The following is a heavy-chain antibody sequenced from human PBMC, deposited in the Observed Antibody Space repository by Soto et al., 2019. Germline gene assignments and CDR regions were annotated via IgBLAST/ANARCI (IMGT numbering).Heavy chain of an antibody. V-gene: IGHV2-5*01. Sequence: EXDPTLLNPTQTLTRTCTFSGFSLTASGVGVGWIRQPPGKAPEWLALIYWNDDKRYSPSLQSRLTITKDTSKNQVVLTLTNMDPVDTATYYCAHRLGSRGSFDYWGQGSLVTVSS. D-gene: IGHD6-25*01. J-gene: IGHJ4*02. CDR1: GFSLTASGVG. CDR3: AHRLGSRGSFDY. CDR2: IYWNDDK.